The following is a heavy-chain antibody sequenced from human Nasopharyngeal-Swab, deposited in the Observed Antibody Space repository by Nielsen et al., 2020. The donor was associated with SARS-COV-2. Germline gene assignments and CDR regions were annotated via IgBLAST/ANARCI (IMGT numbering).Heavy chain of an antibody. D-gene: IGHD3-3*01. CDR1: GYSFRSYG. J-gene: IGHJ4*02. CDR2: ISVYNADT. CDR3: ARDIEEWLVVPSLSFDY. Sequence: ASVKVSCKASGYSFRSYGINWVRQAPGQGLEWMGWISVYNADTNYAQKLQGRVSMTTDTSTSTAYMELRSLRSDDKAVYYCARDIEEWLVVPSLSFDYWGQGTLVTVSS. V-gene: IGHV1-18*01.